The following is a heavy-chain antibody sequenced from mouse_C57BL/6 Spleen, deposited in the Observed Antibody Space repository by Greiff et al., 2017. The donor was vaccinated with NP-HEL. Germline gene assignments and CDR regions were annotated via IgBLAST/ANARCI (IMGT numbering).Heavy chain of an antibody. Sequence: VMLVESGAELARPGASVKLSCKASGYTFTSYGISWVKQRPGQGLEWIGEIYPRSGNTYYNEKFKGKATLTADKSSSTAYMELRSLTSEDSAVYFCARGGPWFAYWGQGTLVTVSA. J-gene: IGHJ3*01. CDR3: ARGGPWFAY. CDR1: GYTFTSYG. V-gene: IGHV1-81*01. CDR2: IYPRSGNT.